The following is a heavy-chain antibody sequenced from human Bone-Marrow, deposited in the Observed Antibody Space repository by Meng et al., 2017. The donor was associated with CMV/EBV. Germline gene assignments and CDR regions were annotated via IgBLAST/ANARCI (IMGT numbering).Heavy chain of an antibody. Sequence: GESLKISCAASGFTFSSYAMSWVRQAPGKGVEWVSAISGSGGSTYYADSVKGRFTISRDNSKNTLYLQMNSLRAEDTAVYYCANQKRSTSFDYWGQGTLVTVSS. V-gene: IGHV3-23*01. CDR1: GFTFSSYA. CDR3: ANQKRSTSFDY. J-gene: IGHJ4*02. CDR2: ISGSGGST. D-gene: IGHD2-2*01.